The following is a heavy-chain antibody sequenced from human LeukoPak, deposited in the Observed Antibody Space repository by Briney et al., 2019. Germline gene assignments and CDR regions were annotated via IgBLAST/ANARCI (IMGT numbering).Heavy chain of an antibody. CDR3: TRSTVWSRWDY. CDR2: INNGDTT. D-gene: IGHD1-1*01. V-gene: IGHV3-66*01. CDR1: GFTDNTNH. J-gene: IGHJ4*02. Sequence: PGGSLRLSCAASGFTDNTNHMIWVRQAPGKGLEWVSIINNGDTTYYADSVKGRFTIYRDNSKDTLYLQVNSLRVEDTAVYYCTRSTVWSRWDYWGPGTLVTVSS.